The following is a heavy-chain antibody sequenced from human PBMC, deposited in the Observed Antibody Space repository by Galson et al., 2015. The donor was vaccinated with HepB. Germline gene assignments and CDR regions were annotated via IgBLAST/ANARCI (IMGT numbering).Heavy chain of an antibody. J-gene: IGHJ5*02. D-gene: IGHD6-13*01. CDR1: GYTFTGYY. CDR2: INPNSGGT. CDR3: ARDIAAVPNNWFDP. V-gene: IGHV1-2*06. Sequence: SVKVSCKASGYTFTGYYMHWVRQAPGQGLEWMGRINPNSGGTNYAQKVQGRVTMTRDTSISTAYMELSRLRSDDTAVYYCARDIAAVPNNWFDPWGQGTLVTVSS.